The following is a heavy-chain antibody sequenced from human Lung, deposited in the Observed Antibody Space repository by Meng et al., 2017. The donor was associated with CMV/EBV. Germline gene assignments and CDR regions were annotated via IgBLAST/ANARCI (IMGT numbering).Heavy chain of an antibody. V-gene: IGHV4-4*02. Sequence: QGQLRRRGRGLVNPWGHLSLSCAVDGGSISSSNWWSWVRQPPGKGLEWIGEIYHSGSTNYNPSLKSRVTISVDKSKNQFSLKLSSVTAADTAVYYCASFPPPGKQWLVTDYWGQGTLVTVSS. J-gene: IGHJ4*02. D-gene: IGHD6-19*01. CDR3: ASFPPPGKQWLVTDY. CDR1: GGSISSSNW. CDR2: IYHSGST.